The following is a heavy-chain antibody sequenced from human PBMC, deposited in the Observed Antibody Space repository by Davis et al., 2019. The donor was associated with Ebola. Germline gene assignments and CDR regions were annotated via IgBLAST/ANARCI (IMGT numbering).Heavy chain of an antibody. CDR1: GGTFSSYT. D-gene: IGHD3-16*01. V-gene: IGHV1-69*04. CDR3: ARDMGYSARYYAMDV. Sequence: AASVKVSCKASGGTFSSYTISWVRQAPGQGLEWMGRIIPILGIANYAQKFQGRVTITADKSTNTAYMELSSLRSEDTAVYYCARDMGYSARYYAMDVWGKGTTVTVSS. J-gene: IGHJ6*04. CDR2: IIPILGIA.